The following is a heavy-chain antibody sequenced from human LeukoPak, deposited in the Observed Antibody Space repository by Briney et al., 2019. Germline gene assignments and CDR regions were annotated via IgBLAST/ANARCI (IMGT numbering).Heavy chain of an antibody. D-gene: IGHD4-17*01. Sequence: SETLSLTCTVSGGSISSHYWSWIRQPPGKGLEWIGYIYYSGSTNYNPSLKSRVTISVDTSKNQFSLKLSSVTAADTAVYYCASYDDYGDYGWFDPWGQGTLVTVSS. V-gene: IGHV4-59*11. CDR1: GGSISSHY. CDR3: ASYDDYGDYGWFDP. J-gene: IGHJ5*02. CDR2: IYYSGST.